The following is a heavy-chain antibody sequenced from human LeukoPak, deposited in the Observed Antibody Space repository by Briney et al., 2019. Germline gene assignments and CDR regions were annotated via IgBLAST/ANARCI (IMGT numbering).Heavy chain of an antibody. D-gene: IGHD3-10*01. CDR2: INHSGST. CDR1: GGSFSGYY. Sequence: SETLSLTCAVYGGSFSGYYWSWIRQPPGKGLEWIGEINHSGSTNYNPSLKSRVTISVDTSKNQFSLKLSSVTAADTAVYYCARTPITMVRGVIKTLQYYFDYWGQGTLVTVSS. CDR3: ARTPITMVRGVIKTLQYYFDY. V-gene: IGHV4-34*01. J-gene: IGHJ4*02.